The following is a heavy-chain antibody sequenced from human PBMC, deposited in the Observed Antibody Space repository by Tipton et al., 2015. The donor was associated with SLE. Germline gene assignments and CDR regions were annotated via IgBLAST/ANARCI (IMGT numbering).Heavy chain of an antibody. Sequence: GSLRLSCTVSGGSIGSHYWSWIRQTPGKGLEWIAYIYTSGSTNYNPSFKSRVTISVDTSKNQFSLKVNSVTAADTAVYYCARGPWTEYFQYWGQGILVTVSS. CDR2: IYTSGST. V-gene: IGHV4-59*11. J-gene: IGHJ1*01. CDR3: ARGPWTEYFQY. CDR1: GGSIGSHY. D-gene: IGHD5-12*01.